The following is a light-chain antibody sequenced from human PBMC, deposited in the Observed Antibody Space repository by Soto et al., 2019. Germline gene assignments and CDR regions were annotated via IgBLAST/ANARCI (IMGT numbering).Light chain of an antibody. Sequence: QSARTQPPSVSGSPGQSVTISCTGTSSDVGAYNYVSWYQQHPGKAPKVVIYDVTERPSGVPDRFSGSKSGNTASLTISGLQAEDEADYYCCSYAGSYSFLFGTGTKLTVL. CDR3: CSYAGSYSFL. CDR2: DVT. J-gene: IGLJ1*01. CDR1: SSDVGAYNY. V-gene: IGLV2-11*01.